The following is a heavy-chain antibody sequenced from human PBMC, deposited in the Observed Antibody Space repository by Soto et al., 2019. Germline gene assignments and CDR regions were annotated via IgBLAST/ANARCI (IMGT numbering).Heavy chain of an antibody. CDR3: ARDRGTVTYPADYYYYGMDV. J-gene: IGHJ6*02. V-gene: IGHV1-18*01. D-gene: IGHD4-17*01. CDR2: ISAYNGNT. Sequence: QVQLVQSGAEVKKPGASVKVSCKASGYTFTSYGISWVRQAPGQGLEWMGWISAYNGNTNYAQKLQGRVTMTTDTSTSTAYMELRSLRSDDTAVYYCARDRGTVTYPADYYYYGMDVWGQGTTVTVSS. CDR1: GYTFTSYG.